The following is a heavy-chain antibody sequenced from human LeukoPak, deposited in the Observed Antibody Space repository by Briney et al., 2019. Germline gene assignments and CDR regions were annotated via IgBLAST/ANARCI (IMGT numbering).Heavy chain of an antibody. Sequence: GGSLRLSCAASGFTFSSYGMHWVRQAPGKGLEWVAFIRYDGSNKYYADSVKGRFTISRDNSKNTLYLQMNSLRAEDTAVYYCAKGQTPAYGDYALFDYWGQGTLVTVSS. D-gene: IGHD4-17*01. CDR3: AKGQTPAYGDYALFDY. CDR2: IRYDGSNK. J-gene: IGHJ4*02. CDR1: GFTFSSYG. V-gene: IGHV3-30*02.